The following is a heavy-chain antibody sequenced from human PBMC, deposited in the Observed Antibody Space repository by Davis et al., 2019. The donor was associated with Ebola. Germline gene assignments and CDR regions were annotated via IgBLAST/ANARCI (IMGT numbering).Heavy chain of an antibody. CDR3: ARGGITMVVVPLDYNFYAMDV. J-gene: IGHJ6*02. Sequence: ASVKVSCKASEYTFTAYYIHWVRQAPGQGLEWMGRINPNSGGTNYAQKFRGRVSMTRDTSISTAYMELSSLRSDDTAVYYCARGGITMVVVPLDYNFYAMDVWGQGTTVTVSS. CDR2: INPNSGGT. CDR1: EYTFTAYY. D-gene: IGHD3-22*01. V-gene: IGHV1-2*06.